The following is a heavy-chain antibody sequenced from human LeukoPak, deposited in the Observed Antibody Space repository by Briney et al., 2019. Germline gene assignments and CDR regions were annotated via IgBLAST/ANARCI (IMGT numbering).Heavy chain of an antibody. V-gene: IGHV4-59*01. Sequence: SPSETLSLTCAVYGGSFSGYYWSWIRQPPGKGLEWIGYIYYSGSTNYNPSLKSRVTISVDTSKNQFSLKLSSVTAADTAVYYCAYCSGGSAYYYYYMDVWGKGTTVTVSS. CDR3: AYCSGGSAYYYYYMDV. CDR2: IYYSGST. J-gene: IGHJ6*03. D-gene: IGHD2-15*01. CDR1: GGSFSGYY.